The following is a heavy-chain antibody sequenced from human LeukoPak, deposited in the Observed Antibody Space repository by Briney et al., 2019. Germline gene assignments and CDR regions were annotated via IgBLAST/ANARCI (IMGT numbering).Heavy chain of an antibody. CDR1: GGSISSYY. CDR3: ARHDLSYLNWFDP. Sequence: SETLSLTCTVSGGSISSYYWSWIRQPAGKGLEWIGRFYTSGSTNYNPSLKSRVTMSVDTSKNQFFLKLTSVTAADTAVYYCARHDLSYLNWFDPWGQGTLVTVSS. CDR2: FYTSGST. V-gene: IGHV4-4*07. J-gene: IGHJ5*02. D-gene: IGHD2-2*01.